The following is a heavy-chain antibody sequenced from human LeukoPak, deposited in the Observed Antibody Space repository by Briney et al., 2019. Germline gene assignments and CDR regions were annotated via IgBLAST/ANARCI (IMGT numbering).Heavy chain of an antibody. Sequence: SETLSLTCAVYGGSFSGYYWSWIRQPPGKGLEWIGEINHSGSTDYNPSLKSRVTISVDTSKKQFSLKLSSVTAADTAVYYCARRAPRLTGTRRYYYYMDVWGKGTTVTVSS. V-gene: IGHV4-34*01. D-gene: IGHD1-20*01. CDR3: ARRAPRLTGTRRYYYYMDV. J-gene: IGHJ6*03. CDR1: GGSFSGYY. CDR2: INHSGST.